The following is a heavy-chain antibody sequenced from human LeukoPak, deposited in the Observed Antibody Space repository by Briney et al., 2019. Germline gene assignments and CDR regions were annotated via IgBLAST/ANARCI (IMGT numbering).Heavy chain of an antibody. CDR3: ARHKRKWFGELLPLRLNWFDP. CDR1: GYSISSGFY. J-gene: IGHJ5*02. V-gene: IGHV4-38-2*02. Sequence: SETLSLTCTVSGYSISSGFYWGWIRQPPGKGLEWIGSIYHSGSTHYNSSLKSRVTISVDTSKNQLSLKLSSVTAADTAVYYCARHKRKWFGELLPLRLNWFDPWGQGTLVTVSS. D-gene: IGHD3-10*01. CDR2: IYHSGST.